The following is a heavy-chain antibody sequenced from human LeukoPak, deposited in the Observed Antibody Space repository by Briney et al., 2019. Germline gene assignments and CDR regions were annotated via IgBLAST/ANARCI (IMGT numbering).Heavy chain of an antibody. Sequence: ASVKVSCKASGYTFTSYYMHWVRQAPGQGLEWMGIINPGGGSTSYAQKFQGRVTMTRDTSTSTVYMELSSLRSEDTAVYYCATRVPARLLWFGELLWDAFDIWGQGTMVTVSS. CDR2: INPGGGST. D-gene: IGHD3-10*01. V-gene: IGHV1-46*01. CDR1: GYTFTSYY. J-gene: IGHJ3*02. CDR3: ATRVPARLLWFGELLWDAFDI.